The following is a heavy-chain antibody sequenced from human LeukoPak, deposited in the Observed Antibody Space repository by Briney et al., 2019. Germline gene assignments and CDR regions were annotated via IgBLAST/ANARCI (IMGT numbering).Heavy chain of an antibody. V-gene: IGHV3-21*01. CDR3: ARDRVIVATFFDY. CDR2: ISSSSSYI. Sequence: PGGSLRLSCAAPGFTFSSYSMNWVRQAPGKGLEWVSSISSSSSYIYYADSVKGRFTISRDNAKNSLYLQMNSLRAEDTAVYYCARDRVIVATFFDYWGQGTLVTVSS. D-gene: IGHD5-12*01. J-gene: IGHJ4*02. CDR1: GFTFSSYS.